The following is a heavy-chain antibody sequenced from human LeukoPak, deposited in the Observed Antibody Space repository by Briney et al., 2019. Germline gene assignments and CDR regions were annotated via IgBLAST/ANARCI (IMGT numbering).Heavy chain of an antibody. CDR2: ISWNSGSI. J-gene: IGHJ4*02. Sequence: GGSLRLSCAASGFTFDDYAMHWVRQTPGKGLEWVSGISWNSGSIGYADSVKGRFTISRDNAKNTLYLQMNSPRGDDTALYYCAKGGPIPVGSSYFDYWGQGTLVTVSS. CDR3: AKGGPIPVGSSYFDY. D-gene: IGHD6-6*01. V-gene: IGHV3-9*01. CDR1: GFTFDDYA.